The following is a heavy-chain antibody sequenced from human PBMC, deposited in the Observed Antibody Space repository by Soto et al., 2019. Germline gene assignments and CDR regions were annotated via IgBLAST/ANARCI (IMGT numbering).Heavy chain of an antibody. J-gene: IGHJ5*02. Sequence: QVQLVQSGAEVKKPGASVKVSCKASGYTFTSYGISWVRQAPGQGLEWMGWISAYNGNTNYAQKLQGRVTMTTDTSXXTAYMELRSLRSDDTAVYYCARDIPDYYDSSGYYHWGQGTLVTVSS. CDR1: GYTFTSYG. V-gene: IGHV1-18*01. CDR3: ARDIPDYYDSSGYYH. D-gene: IGHD3-22*01. CDR2: ISAYNGNT.